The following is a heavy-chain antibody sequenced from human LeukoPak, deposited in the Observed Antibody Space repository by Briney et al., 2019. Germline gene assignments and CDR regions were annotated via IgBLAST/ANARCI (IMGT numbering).Heavy chain of an antibody. J-gene: IGHJ4*02. D-gene: IGHD6-13*01. Sequence: PGGSLRLSCAASGFTFSSYAIHWVRQAPGKGLEWVAVISYDGSNKYYADSLKGRFIISRDNSKNTLYLQMNSLRAEDTAVYYCARDDSVYRIAAAGTNYWGQGTLVTVSS. CDR3: ARDDSVYRIAAAGTNY. CDR1: GFTFSSYA. V-gene: IGHV3-30-3*01. CDR2: ISYDGSNK.